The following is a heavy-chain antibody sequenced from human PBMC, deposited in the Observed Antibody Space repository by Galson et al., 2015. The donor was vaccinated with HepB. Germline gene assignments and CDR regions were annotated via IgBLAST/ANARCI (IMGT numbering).Heavy chain of an antibody. V-gene: IGHV5-51*01. CDR2: IYPDRSEI. D-gene: IGHD4/OR15-4a*01. CDR1: GYRFTKKW. J-gene: IGHJ4*02. CDR3: ATADYFASHF. Sequence: QSGAEVKKPGESLKISCKGSGYRFTKKWIGWVRQMPGKGLEWMAIIYPDRSEIKYSPSFQGQVTISVDKSVSTAYLQWSSLKASDTAIYYCATADYFASHFWGQGTQVTVSS.